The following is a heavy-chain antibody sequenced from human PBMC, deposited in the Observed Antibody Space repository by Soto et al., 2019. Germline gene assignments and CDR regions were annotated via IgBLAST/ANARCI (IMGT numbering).Heavy chain of an antibody. V-gene: IGHV4-34*01. D-gene: IGHD3-16*01. J-gene: IGHJ4*02. CDR1: GGSFSGFY. CDR3: ARAIGGY. CDR2: INHSGST. Sequence: SETLSLTCAVYGGSFSGFYWSWFRQPPGKGLEWIEEINHSGSTNYNPSLKSRVTISVDTSKNQFSLKLSSVTAADTAVYYCARAIGGYWGQGTLVTVSS.